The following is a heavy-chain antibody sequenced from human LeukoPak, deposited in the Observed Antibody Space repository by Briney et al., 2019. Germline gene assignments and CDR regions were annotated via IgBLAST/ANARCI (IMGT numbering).Heavy chain of an antibody. CDR1: GGSISSYY. V-gene: IGHV4-59*01. CDR2: IYYSGST. J-gene: IGHJ4*02. Sequence: SETLSLTCTVSGGSISSYYWSWIRQPPGKGLEWIGYIYYSGSTNYNPSLKSRVTISVDTSKNQFSLKLSSVTAADTAVYYCARGRIYYDSSGYYFDYWGQGTLVTVSS. CDR3: ARGRIYYDSSGYYFDY. D-gene: IGHD3-22*01.